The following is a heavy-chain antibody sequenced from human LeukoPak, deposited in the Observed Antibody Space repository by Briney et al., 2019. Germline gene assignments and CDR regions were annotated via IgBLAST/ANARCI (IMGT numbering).Heavy chain of an antibody. Sequence: ASVKVSCKASGGTFSSYAISWERQAPGQGLEWMGGIIPIFGTANYAQKFQGRVTITADESTSTAYMELSSLRSEDTAAYYCAACGGDCYYYYYGMDVWGQGTTVTVSS. CDR2: IIPIFGTA. J-gene: IGHJ6*02. D-gene: IGHD2-21*02. CDR1: GGTFSSYA. V-gene: IGHV1-69*13. CDR3: AACGGDCYYYYYGMDV.